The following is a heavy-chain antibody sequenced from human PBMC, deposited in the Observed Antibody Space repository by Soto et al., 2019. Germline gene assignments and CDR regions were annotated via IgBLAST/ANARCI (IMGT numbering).Heavy chain of an antibody. D-gene: IGHD3-3*01. V-gene: IGHV3-33*01. J-gene: IGHJ6*02. Sequence: GGSLRLSCAASGFTFSSYGMHWVRQAPGKGLEWVAVIWYDGSNKYYADSVKGRFTISRDNSKNTLYLQMNSLRAEDTAVYYCARIGSYDFWSGYYQGNYYYYYGMDVWGQGTTVTVSS. CDR2: IWYDGSNK. CDR1: GFTFSSYG. CDR3: ARIGSYDFWSGYYQGNYYYYYGMDV.